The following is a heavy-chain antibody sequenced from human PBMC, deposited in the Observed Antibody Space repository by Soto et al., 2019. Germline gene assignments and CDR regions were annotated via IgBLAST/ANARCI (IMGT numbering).Heavy chain of an antibody. D-gene: IGHD5-12*01. Sequence: GASVEVSFKSSGFSFISYAIHWVRQAPGQRLEWMGWINVATGNTKYSQHFQGRVTITRDTSASTAYMELNGLTSDDTAIYYCGRWLQLRPLDYWGQGTLVTVSS. J-gene: IGHJ4*02. V-gene: IGHV1-3*01. CDR3: GRWLQLRPLDY. CDR1: GFSFISYA. CDR2: INVATGNT.